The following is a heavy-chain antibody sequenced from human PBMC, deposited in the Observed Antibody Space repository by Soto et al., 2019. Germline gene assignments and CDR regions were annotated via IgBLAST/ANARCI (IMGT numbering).Heavy chain of an antibody. CDR1: GFTFSSYG. Sequence: GGSLRLSCAASGFTFSSYGMHWVRQAPGKGLEWVAVIWYDGSNKYYADSVKGRFTISRDNSKNTLYLQMNSLRAEDTAVYYYARDGGVSYSPPIYYYYGMDVWGQGTTVTASS. V-gene: IGHV3-33*01. CDR2: IWYDGSNK. D-gene: IGHD6-13*01. CDR3: ARDGGVSYSPPIYYYYGMDV. J-gene: IGHJ6*02.